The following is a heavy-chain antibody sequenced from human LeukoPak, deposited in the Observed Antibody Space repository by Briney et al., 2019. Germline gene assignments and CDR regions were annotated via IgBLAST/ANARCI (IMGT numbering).Heavy chain of an antibody. V-gene: IGHV1-2*06. Sequence: GASVKLSCKASGYTFTDYYMHWVRQAPGQGLEWMGRINPNSGGTNYAQTFQGRVTMTRGTSISTAYMALSRLTSDDTAVYYCARDRGIAAAGTSFTFDSWGQGTLVTVSS. CDR1: GYTFTDYY. J-gene: IGHJ4*02. CDR2: INPNSGGT. CDR3: ARDRGIAAAGTSFTFDS. D-gene: IGHD6-13*01.